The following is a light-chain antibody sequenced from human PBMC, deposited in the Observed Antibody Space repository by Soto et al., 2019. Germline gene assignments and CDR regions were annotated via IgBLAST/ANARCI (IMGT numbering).Light chain of an antibody. V-gene: IGLV1-40*01. CDR3: QSYDSSLSGYV. CDR1: SSNIGAGYD. J-gene: IGLJ2*01. Sequence: VLTQPPSVSGAPGQRVTISCTGSSSNIGAGYDVHWYQQLPGTAPKLLIYDNSNRPSGVPDRFSGSKSGTSASLAITGLQAEDEADYYCQSYDSSLSGYVFGGGTKLTVL. CDR2: DNS.